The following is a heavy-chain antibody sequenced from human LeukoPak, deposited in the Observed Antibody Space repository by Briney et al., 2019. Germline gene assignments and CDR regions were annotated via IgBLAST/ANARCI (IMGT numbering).Heavy chain of an antibody. V-gene: IGHV2-70*11. J-gene: IGHJ4*02. Sequence: SGPALVKPTQTLTLTCTFSGFSLSTSGMCVSWIRQPPGNALEWLARIDWDDDKYYSTSLKTRLTISKDTSKNQVVLTMTNMDPVDTATYYCARIRCAAMVLDYWGQGTLVTVSS. CDR3: ARIRCAAMVLDY. D-gene: IGHD5-18*01. CDR1: GFSLSTSGMC. CDR2: IDWDDDK.